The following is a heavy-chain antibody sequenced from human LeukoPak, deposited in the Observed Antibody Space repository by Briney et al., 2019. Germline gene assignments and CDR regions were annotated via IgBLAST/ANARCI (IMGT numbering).Heavy chain of an antibody. CDR3: AKERKYYDSSGYSGFDY. D-gene: IGHD3-22*01. V-gene: IGHV3-30*18. CDR2: ISYDGSNK. J-gene: IGHJ4*02. Sequence: GRSLRLSCAASGLTFSSYGMHWVRQAPGKGLEWVAVISYDGSNKYYADSAKGRFTISRDNSKNTLYLQMNSLRAEDTAVYYCAKERKYYDSSGYSGFDYWGQGTLVTVSS. CDR1: GLTFSSYG.